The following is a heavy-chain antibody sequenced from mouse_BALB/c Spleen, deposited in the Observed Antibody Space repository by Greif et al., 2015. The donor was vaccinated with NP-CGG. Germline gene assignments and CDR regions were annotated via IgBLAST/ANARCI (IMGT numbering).Heavy chain of an antibody. V-gene: IGHV3-2*02. CDR2: ISYSGST. CDR1: GYSITSDYA. CDR3: ARFYYGSSYWYFDV. Sequence: EVMLVESGPGLVKPSQSLSLTCTVTGYSITSDYAWNWIRQFPGNKLEWMGYISYSGSTSYNPSLKSRISITRDTSKNQFFLQLSSVTTEDTATYYCARFYYGSSYWYFDVWGAGTTVTVSS. J-gene: IGHJ1*01. D-gene: IGHD1-1*01.